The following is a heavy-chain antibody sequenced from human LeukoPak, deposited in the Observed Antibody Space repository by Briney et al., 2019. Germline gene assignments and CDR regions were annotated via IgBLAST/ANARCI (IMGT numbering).Heavy chain of an antibody. D-gene: IGHD6-13*01. CDR1: GASLNSDTDY. Sequence: SETLSLTCNVSGASLNSDTDYWGWIRQPRGKGLEWIGPVYYSGSTNYSPTLKSRVTISVDTSKNQFSLKLSSVTAADTAVYYCARDGLGSQQLVRSYYYYGMDVWGQGTTVTVSS. V-gene: IGHV4-61*01. CDR3: ARDGLGSQQLVRSYYYYGMDV. J-gene: IGHJ6*02. CDR2: VYYSGST.